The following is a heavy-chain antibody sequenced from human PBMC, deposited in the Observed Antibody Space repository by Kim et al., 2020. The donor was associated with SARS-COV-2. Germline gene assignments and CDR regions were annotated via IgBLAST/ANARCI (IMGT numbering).Heavy chain of an antibody. CDR2: LYYSGST. Sequence: SETLSLPCTVSGGSISSSSYYWGWIRQPPGKGLEWIGSLYYSGSTYYNPSLKSRVTISVDTSKNQFSLKLSSVTAADTAVYYCASHEGYDSSGYLFDYRGQGTLVTVSS. J-gene: IGHJ4*02. V-gene: IGHV4-39*01. D-gene: IGHD3-22*01. CDR1: GGSISSSSYY. CDR3: ASHEGYDSSGYLFDY.